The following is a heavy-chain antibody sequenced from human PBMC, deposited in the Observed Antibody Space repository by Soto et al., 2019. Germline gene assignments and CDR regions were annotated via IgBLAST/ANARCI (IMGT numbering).Heavy chain of an antibody. Sequence: QVQLVESGGGVVQPGRSLRLSCAASGFTFSSYGMHWVRQAPGKGLEWVAVIWYDGSNKYYADSVKGRFTISRDNSKNTLYLQMNSLRAEDTAVYYCARDKYSRSSGGFVDYWGQGTLVTVSS. J-gene: IGHJ4*02. CDR1: GFTFSSYG. D-gene: IGHD6-6*01. CDR3: ARDKYSRSSGGFVDY. V-gene: IGHV3-33*01. CDR2: IWYDGSNK.